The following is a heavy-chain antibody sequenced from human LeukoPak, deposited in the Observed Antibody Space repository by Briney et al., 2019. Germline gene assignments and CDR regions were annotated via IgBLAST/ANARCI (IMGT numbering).Heavy chain of an antibody. D-gene: IGHD2-2*01. CDR3: ARDCSTSCYWFDP. V-gene: IGHV1-18*01. CDR1: GYTFTTYG. Sequence: GASVKVSCKASGYTFTTYGISWVRQAPGQGLEWTGWISGYDGNTKYAQKLQGRVTMTTDTSTSTAYMELRSLRSDDTAVYYCARDCSTSCYWFDPWGQGTLVTVAS. CDR2: ISGYDGNT. J-gene: IGHJ5*02.